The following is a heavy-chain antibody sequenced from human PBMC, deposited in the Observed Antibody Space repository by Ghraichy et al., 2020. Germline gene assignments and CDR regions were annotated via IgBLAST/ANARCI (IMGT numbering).Heavy chain of an antibody. V-gene: IGHV4-59*01. CDR3: ARGVIYSNMYYFDY. CDR1: GGSISSYY. CDR2: IYYSGST. Sequence: SETLSLTCTVSGGSISSYYWSWIRQPPGKGLEWIGYIYYSGSTNYNSSLKSRVTISVDTSKNQFSLKLSSVTAADTAVYYCARGVIYSNMYYFDYWGQGTLVTVSS. D-gene: IGHD4-11*01. J-gene: IGHJ4*02.